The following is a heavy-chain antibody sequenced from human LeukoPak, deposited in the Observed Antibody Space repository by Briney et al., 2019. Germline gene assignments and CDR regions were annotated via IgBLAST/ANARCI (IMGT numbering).Heavy chain of an antibody. CDR3: AKAYCSSTSCYTGTNYFDY. Sequence: GGSLRLSCAASGFTFDDYAMHWVRQAPGKGLEWVSGISWNSGSIGYADSVKGRFTISRDNAKNSLYLQMNSLRAEDTALYYCAKAYCSSTSCYTGTNYFDYWGQGTLVTVSS. J-gene: IGHJ4*02. V-gene: IGHV3-9*01. CDR1: GFTFDDYA. D-gene: IGHD2-2*02. CDR2: ISWNSGSI.